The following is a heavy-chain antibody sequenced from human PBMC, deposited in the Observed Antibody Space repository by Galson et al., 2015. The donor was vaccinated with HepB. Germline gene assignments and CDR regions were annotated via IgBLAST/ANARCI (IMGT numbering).Heavy chain of an antibody. V-gene: IGHV3-48*01. CDR3: ARFTGAGRFDY. CDR2: ISSSSSTI. Sequence: SLRLSCAASGFSFRTFSMNWVRQAPGKGLEGVSYISSSSSTIYYADSVKGRFTISRDNAKTSLYLQMNSLRAEDTAVYSCARFTGAGRFDYWGHGTLVTVSS. D-gene: IGHD3-10*01. J-gene: IGHJ4*01. CDR1: GFSFRTFS.